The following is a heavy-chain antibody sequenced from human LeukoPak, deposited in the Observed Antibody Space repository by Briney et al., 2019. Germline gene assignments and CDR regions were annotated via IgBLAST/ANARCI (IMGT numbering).Heavy chain of an antibody. V-gene: IGHV1-69*13. CDR3: ARDLHYGSGSYFSDY. Sequence: ASVKVSCKASGYTFTSYGISWVRQAPGQGLEWMGGIIPIFGTANYAQKFQGRVTITADESTSTAYMELSSLRSEDTAVYYCARDLHYGSGSYFSDYWGQGTLVTVSS. CDR1: GYTFTSYG. CDR2: IIPIFGTA. D-gene: IGHD3-10*01. J-gene: IGHJ4*02.